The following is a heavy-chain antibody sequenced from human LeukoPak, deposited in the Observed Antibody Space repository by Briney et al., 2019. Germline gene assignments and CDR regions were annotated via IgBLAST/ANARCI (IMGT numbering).Heavy chain of an antibody. Sequence: SETLSLTCTVSGGSISGYFWTWIRQPAGKGLEWIGRIYSSGSNNYNPSLKSRVTMSLDTSKNHFSLNLTSETAADTAVYYCAREPTSGREPTSGRPLDYWGQGTLVTLSS. CDR2: IYSSGSN. CDR1: GGSISGYF. V-gene: IGHV4-4*07. J-gene: IGHJ4*02. CDR3: AREPTSGREPTSGRPLDY. D-gene: IGHD5-12*01.